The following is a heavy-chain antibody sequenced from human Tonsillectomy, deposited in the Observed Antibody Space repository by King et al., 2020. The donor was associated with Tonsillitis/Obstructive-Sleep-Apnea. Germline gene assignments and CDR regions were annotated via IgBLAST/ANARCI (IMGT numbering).Heavy chain of an antibody. CDR2: IYWYDNE. V-gene: IGHV2-5*01. Sequence: ITLKESGPTLVKPTQTLTLTCTFSGFSLSTSGVGLGWIRQPPVKALECLALIYWYDNERYSPSLKSRLTISKDTSKNQVLLSMTNMDPVDTATYYCALKTRVSAAFDYWGQGTLVAVSS. CDR1: GFSLSTSGVG. D-gene: IGHD3-3*01. CDR3: ALKTRVSAAFDY. J-gene: IGHJ4*02.